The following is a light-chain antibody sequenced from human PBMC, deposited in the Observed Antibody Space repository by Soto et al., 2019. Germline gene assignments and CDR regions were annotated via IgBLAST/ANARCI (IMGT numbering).Light chain of an antibody. Sequence: DIQMTQSPSTLSASVGDRVTITCRASQSISSLLYWFQQKPGQAPKLLIYGASNLQSGVPSRFSGSGSGTDFTLTITSLHPEDLATYYCQQSYNIPLTFGGGTKVDIK. CDR3: QQSYNIPLT. CDR2: GAS. V-gene: IGKV1-39*01. CDR1: QSISSL. J-gene: IGKJ4*01.